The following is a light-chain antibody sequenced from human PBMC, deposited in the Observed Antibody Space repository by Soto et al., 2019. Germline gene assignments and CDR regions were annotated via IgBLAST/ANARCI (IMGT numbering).Light chain of an antibody. CDR2: AAS. J-gene: IGKJ2*01. V-gene: IGKV1-39*01. Sequence: DIQMTQSPSSLSASVGDRVTITCRASQSISSYLNCYQQKPGKAPKLLIYAASTLQSVIPSRFSGSASGTNFPHSISTVHHEDFATYYCQQSYSTPLYTFGQGNKRDIK. CDR1: QSISSY. CDR3: QQSYSTPLYT.